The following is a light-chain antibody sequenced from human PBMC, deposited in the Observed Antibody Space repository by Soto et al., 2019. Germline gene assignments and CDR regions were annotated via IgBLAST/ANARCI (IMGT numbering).Light chain of an antibody. CDR2: LAS. V-gene: IGKV1-5*03. CDR1: QNINIW. J-gene: IGKJ1*01. CDR3: QQYSRYWT. Sequence: DIQMTQSPSTLSASVGDRVTITCRASQNINIWLAWYQQKPGQAPNLLIYLASSLESGVPSRFSGSGSGTEFTLNISSLQPDDFATYYCQQYSRYWTFGQGTKVEVK.